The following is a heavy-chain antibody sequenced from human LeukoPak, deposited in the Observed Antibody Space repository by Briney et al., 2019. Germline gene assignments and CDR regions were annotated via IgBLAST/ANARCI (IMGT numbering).Heavy chain of an antibody. J-gene: IGHJ4*02. CDR2: ISSGSSTI. V-gene: IGHV3-48*04. Sequence: GGSLRLSCAASGFTFSSHSMNWFRQAPGKGLEWVSYISSGSSTIYYADSVKGRFTISRDNAKNSLYLQMNSLRAEDTAVYYCVRKVPYEPAFDYWGQGTLVTVSS. D-gene: IGHD1-14*01. CDR3: VRKVPYEPAFDY. CDR1: GFTFSSHS.